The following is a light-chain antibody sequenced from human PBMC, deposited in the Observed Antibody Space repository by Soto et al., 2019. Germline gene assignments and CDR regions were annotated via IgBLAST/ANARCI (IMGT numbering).Light chain of an antibody. V-gene: IGKV3-11*01. Sequence: IVMTQSPATLSVSPGARATLSCRASPSVTNFLAWYQQKPGQAPRLLIYGAFNRATGIPARFSGSGSGTDFTLTISSLEPEDSAVYYCQQRNVWPPVTFGQGTLLAIK. CDR3: QQRNVWPPVT. CDR1: PSVTNF. CDR2: GAF. J-gene: IGKJ5*01.